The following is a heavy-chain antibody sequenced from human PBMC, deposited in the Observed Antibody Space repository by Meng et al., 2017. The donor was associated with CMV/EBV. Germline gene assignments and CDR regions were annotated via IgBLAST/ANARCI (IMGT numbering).Heavy chain of an antibody. V-gene: IGHV3-11*04. Sequence: GESLKISCAASGFTFSDYYMSWIRQAPGEGLEWVSYISSSGSTIYYADSVKGRFTISRDNAKNSLYLQMNSLRAEDTAVYYCARDFGPYCTNGVCYTRFDYWGQGTLVTVSS. J-gene: IGHJ4*02. CDR2: ISSSGSTI. D-gene: IGHD2-8*01. CDR3: ARDFGPYCTNGVCYTRFDY. CDR1: GFTFSDYY.